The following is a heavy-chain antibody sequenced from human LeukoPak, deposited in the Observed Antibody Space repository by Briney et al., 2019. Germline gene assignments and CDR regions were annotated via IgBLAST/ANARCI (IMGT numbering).Heavy chain of an antibody. CDR3: ARERYPILDYHYYGMDV. J-gene: IGHJ6*02. CDR1: GGTFSSYA. V-gene: IGHV1-69*04. Sequence: SVKVSCKASGGTFSSYAISWVRQAPGQGLEWMGRIIPIFGIANYAQKFQGRVTITADKSTSTAYMELSSLRSEDTAVYYCARERYPILDYHYYGMDVWGQGTTVTVSS. D-gene: IGHD1-14*01. CDR2: IIPIFGIA.